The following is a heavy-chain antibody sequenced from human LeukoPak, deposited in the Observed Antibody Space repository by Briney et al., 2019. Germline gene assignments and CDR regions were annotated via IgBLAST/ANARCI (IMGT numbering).Heavy chain of an antibody. J-gene: IGHJ5*02. CDR3: ARDLRGYSGYDST. Sequence: SETLSLICAVYGGSFSGYYWSWIRQPPGKGLEWIGEINHSGSTNYNPSLKSRVTISVDTSKNQFSLKLSSVTAADTAVYYCARDLRGYSGYDSTWGQGTLVTVSS. D-gene: IGHD5-12*01. CDR2: INHSGST. CDR1: GGSFSGYY. V-gene: IGHV4-34*01.